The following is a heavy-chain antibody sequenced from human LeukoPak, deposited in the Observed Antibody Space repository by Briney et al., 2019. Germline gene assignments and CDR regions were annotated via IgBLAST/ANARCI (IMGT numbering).Heavy chain of an antibody. CDR1: GFTSSSYG. D-gene: IGHD3-9*01. Sequence: PGGSLRLSCEASGFTSSSYGMNWVRQAPGKGLEWVSYISTSSSTIYYADSVKGRFTISRDNAKNSLYLQMNSLRAEDTAVYYCTRDLMDYDVSTGLHHYYMDVWGQGTTVTVSS. CDR2: ISTSSSTI. CDR3: TRDLMDYDVSTGLHHYYMDV. J-gene: IGHJ6*02. V-gene: IGHV3-48*04.